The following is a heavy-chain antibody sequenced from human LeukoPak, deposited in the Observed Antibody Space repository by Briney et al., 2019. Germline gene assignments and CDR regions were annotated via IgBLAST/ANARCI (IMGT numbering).Heavy chain of an antibody. D-gene: IGHD3-22*01. CDR2: FDPEDGEA. CDR1: GYTFTGYY. CDR3: ATERDYYDSRAFGY. Sequence: GASVKVSCKASGYTFTGYYMHWVRQAPGKGLEWMGGFDPEDGEAIYAQKFQGRVTMTEDTSTDTAYMELSSLRSEDTAVYYCATERDYYDSRAFGYWGQGTLVTVSS. J-gene: IGHJ4*02. V-gene: IGHV1-24*01.